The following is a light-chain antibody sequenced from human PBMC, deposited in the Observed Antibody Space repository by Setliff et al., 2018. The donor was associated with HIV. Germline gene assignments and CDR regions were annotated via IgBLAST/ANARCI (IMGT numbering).Light chain of an antibody. CDR2: EVT. CDR3: SSYTSSNTDV. J-gene: IGLJ1*01. V-gene: IGLV2-14*01. Sequence: QSALTQPASVSGSPGQSITISCTGTSSDIGGYNYVSWYQQHPGKAPKLMIYEVTYRPSGVSNRFSGSKSGNTASLTISGLQAEDEADYYCSSYTSSNTDVFGTGTKV. CDR1: SSDIGGYNY.